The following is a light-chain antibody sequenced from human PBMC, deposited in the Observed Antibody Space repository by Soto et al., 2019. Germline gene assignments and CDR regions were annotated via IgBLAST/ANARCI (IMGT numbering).Light chain of an antibody. CDR3: QQYVKSPWT. CDR1: QSVLNY. V-gene: IGKV3-11*01. J-gene: IGKJ1*01. CDR2: DAY. Sequence: IVLTQSPGTLSLSPGERATLSCRASQSVLNYLAWYQQKPGQAPRLLIYDAYNRATGIPARFSGSGSGTDFTLTISSLEPEDFAVYYCQQYVKSPWTFGQGTKVEIK.